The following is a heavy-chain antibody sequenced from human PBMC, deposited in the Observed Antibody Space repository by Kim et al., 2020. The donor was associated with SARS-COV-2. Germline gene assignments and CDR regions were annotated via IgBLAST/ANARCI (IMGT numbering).Heavy chain of an antibody. CDR2: ISYDGSNK. V-gene: IGHV3-30-3*01. J-gene: IGHJ4*02. D-gene: IGHD1-20*01. CDR3: AREKGNATGIRFDY. CDR1: GFTFSSYA. Sequence: GGSLRLSCAASGFTFSSYAMHWIRQAPGKGLEWVAVISYDGSNKYYADSVKGRFTISRDNSKNTLYLQMNSLRAEDTAVYYSAREKGNATGIRFDYWGQGTLVTVSS.